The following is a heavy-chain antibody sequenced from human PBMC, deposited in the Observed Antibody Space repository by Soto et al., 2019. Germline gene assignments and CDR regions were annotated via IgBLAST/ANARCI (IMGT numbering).Heavy chain of an antibody. CDR2: IRSKAYSGTT. V-gene: IGHV3-49*03. CDR3: TRRYSSGWYWFDP. J-gene: IGHJ5*02. CDR1: GFSFGDSA. D-gene: IGHD6-19*01. Sequence: PGGSLRLSCTASGFSFGDSAMSWFRQAPGKGLEWVGFIRSKAYSGTTEYAASVRGRFTISRDDSKSIAYLQMNSLKTEDTAVYYCTRRYSSGWYWFDPWGQGTLVTVPS.